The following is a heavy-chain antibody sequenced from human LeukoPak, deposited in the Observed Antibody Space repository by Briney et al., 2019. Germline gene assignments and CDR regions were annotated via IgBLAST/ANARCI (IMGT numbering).Heavy chain of an antibody. Sequence: GGTLRLSCAASGFTVSSNYMSWVRQAPGKGLEWVSVIYSGGSTDYADSVKDRLTISRDNSKNTLYLQMNSLGAEDTAVYYCARVVDHDYGDYYLDYWGQGTLVTVSS. CDR1: GFTVSSNY. V-gene: IGHV3-53*01. CDR3: ARVVDHDYGDYYLDY. D-gene: IGHD4-17*01. J-gene: IGHJ4*02. CDR2: IYSGGST.